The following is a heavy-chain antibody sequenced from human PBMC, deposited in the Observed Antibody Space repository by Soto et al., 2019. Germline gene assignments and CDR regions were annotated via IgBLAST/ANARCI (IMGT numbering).Heavy chain of an antibody. CDR3: ARAYSSGFQYYFDY. Sequence: PSETLSLTCAVYGGSFSGYYWSWIRQPPGKGLEWIGEINHSGSTNYNPSLKSRVTISVDTSKNQFSLKLSSVTAADTAVYYCARAYSSGFQYYFDYWGQGTLVTVS. CDR1: GGSFSGYY. CDR2: INHSGST. D-gene: IGHD6-19*01. J-gene: IGHJ4*02. V-gene: IGHV4-34*01.